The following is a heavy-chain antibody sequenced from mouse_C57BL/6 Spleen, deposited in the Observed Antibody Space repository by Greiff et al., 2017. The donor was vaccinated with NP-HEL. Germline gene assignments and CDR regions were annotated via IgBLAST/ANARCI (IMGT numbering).Heavy chain of an antibody. Sequence: VQLQQSGPELVKPGASVKISCKASGYSFTSYYIHWVKQRPGQGLEWIGWIYPGSGNTKYNEKFKGKATLTADTSSSTAYMQLSSLTSEDSAVYYCARTLYDGYYRAFDYWGQGTTLTVSS. CDR1: GYSFTSYY. V-gene: IGHV1-66*01. J-gene: IGHJ2*01. D-gene: IGHD2-3*01. CDR3: ARTLYDGYYRAFDY. CDR2: IYPGSGNT.